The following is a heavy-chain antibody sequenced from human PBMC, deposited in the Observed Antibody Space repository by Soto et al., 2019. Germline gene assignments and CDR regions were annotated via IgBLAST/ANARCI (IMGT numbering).Heavy chain of an antibody. J-gene: IGHJ6*02. CDR1: GFTFSSYS. D-gene: IGHD6-13*01. CDR2: ISSSSSYI. V-gene: IGHV3-21*01. Sequence: PGGSLRLSCAASGFTFSSYSMNWVRQAPGKGLEWVSSISSSSSYIYYADSVKGRFTISRDNAKNSLYLQMNSLRAEDTAVYYCARDLLPVAAGTTPSHYYGMDVWGQGTTVTVSS. CDR3: ARDLLPVAAGTTPSHYYGMDV.